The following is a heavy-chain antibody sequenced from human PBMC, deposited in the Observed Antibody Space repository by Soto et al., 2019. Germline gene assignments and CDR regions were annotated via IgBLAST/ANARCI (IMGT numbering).Heavy chain of an antibody. CDR2: MQPSSGRT. CDR1: GYSFTSLD. CDR3: ARGVTAGVDY. D-gene: IGHD1-26*01. V-gene: IGHV1-8*01. J-gene: IGHJ4*02. Sequence: ASVKVSCKASGYSFTSLDINWVRQTTGQGLEWMGWMQPSSGRTGYAQKFQGRVTMTRDTSINTAYMELSSLTSDDTAFYYCARGVTAGVDYWGQGALVTVSS.